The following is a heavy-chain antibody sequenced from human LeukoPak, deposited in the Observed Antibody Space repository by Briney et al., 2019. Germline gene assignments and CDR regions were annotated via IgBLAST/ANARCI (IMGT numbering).Heavy chain of an antibody. CDR1: GYTFSSYV. D-gene: IGHD3-22*01. V-gene: IGHV1-3*01. J-gene: IGHJ3*02. CDR2: INAGNGNT. Sequence: VASVKVSCKASGYTFSSYVVHWVSQAPGQRLEWMGWINAGNGNTKYSQKLQGRVTIIRDTSASTVYMELSSLRSEDTAVYYCARVHDCSSYLEEHTFDIWGQGTMVTVSS. CDR3: ARVHDCSSYLEEHTFDI.